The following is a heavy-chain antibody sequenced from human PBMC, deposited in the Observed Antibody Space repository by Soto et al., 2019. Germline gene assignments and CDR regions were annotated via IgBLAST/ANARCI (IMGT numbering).Heavy chain of an antibody. Sequence: QVQLVQSGAEVKKPGASVKVSCKASGYTFTSYGISWVRQAPGQGLDWMGWISAYNGNTNYAQKLQGRVTMTTDTSSSKAYMELRSLRSDDTAVYYSASSSSSWYEGDSFDIWGQGTMVTVSS. V-gene: IGHV1-18*01. CDR3: ASSSSSWYEGDSFDI. D-gene: IGHD6-13*01. CDR1: GYTFTSYG. J-gene: IGHJ3*02. CDR2: ISAYNGNT.